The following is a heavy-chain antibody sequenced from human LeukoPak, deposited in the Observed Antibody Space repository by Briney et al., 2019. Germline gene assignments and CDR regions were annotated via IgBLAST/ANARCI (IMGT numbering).Heavy chain of an antibody. V-gene: IGHV3-7*01. CDR2: IKQDGSDK. Sequence: GGSLRLSCAASGFTFTTYWMTWVRQAPGKGLEWVANIKQDGSDKYYVDSVKGRFTISRDNANNSLYLQMNSLRAEDTAVYYCARGRGGLLWFGEFNSWGQGTLVTVSS. J-gene: IGHJ4*02. CDR3: ARGRGGLLWFGEFNS. D-gene: IGHD3-10*01. CDR1: GFTFTTYW.